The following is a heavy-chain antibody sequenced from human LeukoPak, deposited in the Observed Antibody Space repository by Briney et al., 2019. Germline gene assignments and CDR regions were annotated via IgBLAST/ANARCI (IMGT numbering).Heavy chain of an antibody. CDR3: AREVGADIWFDP. V-gene: IGHV3-23*01. CDR1: GFTFSSHG. Sequence: GGSLRLSCAASGFTFSSHGMNWVRQAPGKGLEWVSGISPSGGITYYTDSVKGRFTISRDNSKNTVSLQMNSLRGEDTAVYYCAREVGADIWFDPWGQGTLVTVSS. CDR2: ISPSGGIT. D-gene: IGHD1-26*01. J-gene: IGHJ5*02.